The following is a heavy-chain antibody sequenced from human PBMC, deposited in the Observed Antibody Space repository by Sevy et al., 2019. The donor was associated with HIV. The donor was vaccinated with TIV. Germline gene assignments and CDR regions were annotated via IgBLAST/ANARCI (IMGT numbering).Heavy chain of an antibody. Sequence: SETLSLTCAVYGGSFSGYYWTWIRQLPGQELQWIAQINSDPQTKNNPSLSSRVTISVDSSKNQFSLKLMSVTAADTAVYDCAGGRMDLWRGYYDFWGRGTLVTVSS. CDR1: GGSFSGYY. V-gene: IGHV4-34*01. CDR3: AGGRMDLWRGYYDF. J-gene: IGHJ4*02. D-gene: IGHD3-3*01. CDR2: INSDPQT.